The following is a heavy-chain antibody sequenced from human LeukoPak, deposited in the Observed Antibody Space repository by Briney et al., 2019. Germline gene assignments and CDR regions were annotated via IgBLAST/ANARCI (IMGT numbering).Heavy chain of an antibody. Sequence: ASVKVSCKASGYTFTGYYMHWVRQAPGQGLEWMGWINPNSGGTNYAQKFQGRVTMTRDTSIGTAYMELSRLRSDDTAVYYCARKYSSGWYSVFDYWGQGTLVTVSS. CDR3: ARKYSSGWYSVFDY. D-gene: IGHD6-19*01. CDR1: GYTFTGYY. CDR2: INPNSGGT. V-gene: IGHV1-2*02. J-gene: IGHJ4*02.